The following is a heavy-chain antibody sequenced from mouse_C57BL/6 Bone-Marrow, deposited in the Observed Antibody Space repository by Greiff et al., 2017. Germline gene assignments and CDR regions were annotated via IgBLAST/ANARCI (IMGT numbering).Heavy chain of an antibody. D-gene: IGHD1-1*01. Sequence: VQLQQSGAELVRPGASVKLSCTASGFNIKDDYMHWVKQRPEQGLEWIGWIDPENGDTEYASKFQGKATITADTSSNTAYLQLSSLTSEDTAVYYCTTHYGSSYYFDYGGRGTTLTVSS. CDR3: TTHYGSSYYFDY. CDR2: IDPENGDT. V-gene: IGHV14-4*01. CDR1: GFNIKDDY. J-gene: IGHJ2*01.